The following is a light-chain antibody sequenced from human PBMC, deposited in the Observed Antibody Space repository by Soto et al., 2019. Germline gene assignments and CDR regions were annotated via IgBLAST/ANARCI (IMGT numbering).Light chain of an antibody. J-gene: IGKJ4*01. CDR2: GSS. CDR3: QQPRNWPLT. CDR1: QSIGND. V-gene: IGKV3-15*01. Sequence: EIVMTQSPATLSVSPGERATLSCRASQSIGNDLAWYQQKPGRSPRLLIYGSSTRATDIPVRFSGSGSGTDFTLTISSLQSQDFAVYYCQQPRNWPLTFGGGTKVEIE.